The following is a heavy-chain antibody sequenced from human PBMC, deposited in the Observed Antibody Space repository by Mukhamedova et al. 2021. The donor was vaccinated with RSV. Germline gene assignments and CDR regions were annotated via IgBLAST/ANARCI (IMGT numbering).Heavy chain of an antibody. Sequence: VRQAPGKGLEWVSSISSSSSYIYYADSVKGRFTISRDNAKNSLYLQMNSLRAEDTAVYYCARGISGSYRDYWGQGTLVTVSS. J-gene: IGHJ4*02. CDR3: ARGISGSYRDY. CDR2: ISSSSSYI. V-gene: IGHV3-21*01. D-gene: IGHD1-26*01.